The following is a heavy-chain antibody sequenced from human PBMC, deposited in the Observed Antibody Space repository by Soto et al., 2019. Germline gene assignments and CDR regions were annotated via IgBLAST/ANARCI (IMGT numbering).Heavy chain of an antibody. CDR1: GFTFSSYA. Sequence: PGGSLRLSCAASGFTFSSYAMSWVRQAPGKGLEWVSAISGSGGSTYYADSVKGRFTISSDNSKNTLYLQMNSLRAEDTAVYYCAKDLEGSSSPPRVFDPWGQGTLVTVSS. CDR2: ISGSGGST. V-gene: IGHV3-23*01. CDR3: AKDLEGSSSPPRVFDP. J-gene: IGHJ5*02. D-gene: IGHD6-6*01.